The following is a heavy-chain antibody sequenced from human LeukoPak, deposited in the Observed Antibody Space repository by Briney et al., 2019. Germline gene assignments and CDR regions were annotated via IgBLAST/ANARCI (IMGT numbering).Heavy chain of an antibody. Sequence: GGSLRLSCAASGFTFSSYGMHWVRQAPGKGLEWVAVISYDGSNKYYADSVKGRFTISRDNSKNTLYLQMNSLRAEDTAVYYCARAPSFRYYDSSAFDIWRQGTMVSVCS. J-gene: IGHJ3*02. CDR1: GFTFSSYG. D-gene: IGHD3-22*01. CDR3: ARAPSFRYYDSSAFDI. CDR2: ISYDGSNK. V-gene: IGHV3-30*03.